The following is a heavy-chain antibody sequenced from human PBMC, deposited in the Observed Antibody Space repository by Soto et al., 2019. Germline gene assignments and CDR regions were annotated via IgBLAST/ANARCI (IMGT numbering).Heavy chain of an antibody. CDR1: GFTFSSYA. Sequence: GGSLRLSCAASGFTFSSYAMSWVRQAPGKGLEWVSAISGSGGSTYYADSVKGRFTISRDNSKNTLYLQMNSLRAEDTAVHYCATRSGSPTVGYYFDYWGQGTLVTVSS. CDR3: ATRSGSPTVGYYFDY. J-gene: IGHJ4*02. CDR2: ISGSGGST. D-gene: IGHD1-26*01. V-gene: IGHV3-23*01.